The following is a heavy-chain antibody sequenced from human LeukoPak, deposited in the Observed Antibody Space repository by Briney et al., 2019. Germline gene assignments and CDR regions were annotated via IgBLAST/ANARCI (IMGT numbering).Heavy chain of an antibody. V-gene: IGHV4-61*02. CDR3: ARVTSFYYGSSGPADYFDY. J-gene: IGHJ4*02. D-gene: IGHD3-22*01. CDR1: AGSISGGDYY. CDR2: IYTSGST. Sequence: PSQTLSLTCTVSAGSISGGDYYWSWIRQPAGKRLEWIGRIYTSGSTNYNPSLKSRVTISVDTSKNQFSLKLSSVTAADTAVYYCARVTSFYYGSSGPADYFDYWGQGTLVTVSS.